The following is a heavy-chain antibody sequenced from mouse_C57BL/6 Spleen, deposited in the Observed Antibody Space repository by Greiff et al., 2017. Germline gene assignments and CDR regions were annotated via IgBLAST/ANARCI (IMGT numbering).Heavy chain of an antibody. CDR3: TTKTTVGAVDY. J-gene: IGHJ4*01. D-gene: IGHD1-1*01. Sequence: VQLQQSGAELVRPGASVKLSCTASGFNITDDYMHWVKQRPEQGLEWIGWIDPENGDTEYASKFQGKATITADTSSNTAYLQLSSLTSEDTAVYCCTTKTTVGAVDYWGQGTSVTVSS. V-gene: IGHV14-4*01. CDR1: GFNITDDY. CDR2: IDPENGDT.